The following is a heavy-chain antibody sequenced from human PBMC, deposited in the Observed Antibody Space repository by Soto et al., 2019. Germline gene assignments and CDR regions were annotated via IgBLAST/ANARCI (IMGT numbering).Heavy chain of an antibody. V-gene: IGHV1-18*01. Sequence: QVQLVQSGAEVKKPGASVKVSCKASGYTFTSYGISWVRQAPGQGLEWMGWSSAYNGNTNHAQKLQGRVTMTTDTSTSTAYMELRSLRSDDTAVYYCLYSSSSVPNPYNWFDPWGQGTLVTVSS. J-gene: IGHJ5*02. CDR2: SSAYNGNT. D-gene: IGHD6-6*01. CDR3: LYSSSSVPNPYNWFDP. CDR1: GYTFTSYG.